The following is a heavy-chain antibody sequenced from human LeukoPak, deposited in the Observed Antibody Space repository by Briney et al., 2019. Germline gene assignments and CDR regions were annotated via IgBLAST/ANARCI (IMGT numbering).Heavy chain of an antibody. CDR1: GFTFSNYW. V-gene: IGHV3-7*05. Sequence: GGSLRLSCAASGFTFSNYWMSWVSQAPGKGLEWVANIKQDGSEKYYADSVKGRFTISRDNAKSSLYLQLNSLRVEDTAVYHCASTQTFDYWGQGALVTVPS. CDR2: IKQDGSEK. J-gene: IGHJ4*02. CDR3: ASTQTFDY.